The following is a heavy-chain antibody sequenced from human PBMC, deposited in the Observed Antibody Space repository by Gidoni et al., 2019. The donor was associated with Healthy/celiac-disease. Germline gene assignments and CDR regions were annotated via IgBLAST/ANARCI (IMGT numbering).Heavy chain of an antibody. V-gene: IGHV1-69*01. CDR3: ARGGGRDGYNSHLLEYFQH. D-gene: IGHD2-15*01. CDR2: IIPIFGTA. J-gene: IGHJ1*01. Sequence: QVQLVQPGAAVKKPGSSVKVSCKASGGSFSSDAISWVRQAPGQGLEWMGGIIPIFGTANYAQKFQGRVTITADESTSTAYMELSSLRSEDTAVYYCARGGGRDGYNSHLLEYFQHWGQGTLVTVSS. CDR1: GGSFSSDA.